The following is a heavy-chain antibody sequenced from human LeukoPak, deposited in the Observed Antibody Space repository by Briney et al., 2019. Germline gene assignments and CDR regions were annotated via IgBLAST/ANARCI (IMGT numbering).Heavy chain of an antibody. V-gene: IGHV1-2*02. J-gene: IGHJ6*02. CDR1: GYTFTGYY. D-gene: IGHD6-19*01. CDR2: INPNSGGT. CDR3: ARDSSSIAVAGSMDV. Sequence: ASVKVPCKASGYTFTGYYMHWVRQAPGQGLEWMGWINPNSGGTNYAQKFQGRVTMTRDTSISTAYMELSRLRSDDTAVYYCARDSSSIAVAGSMDVWGQGTTVTVSS.